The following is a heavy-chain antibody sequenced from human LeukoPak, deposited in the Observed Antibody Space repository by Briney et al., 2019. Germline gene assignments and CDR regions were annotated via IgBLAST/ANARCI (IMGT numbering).Heavy chain of an antibody. D-gene: IGHD3-3*01. CDR3: AKGGYYSGDYSFDY. Sequence: GGSLRLSCAASGFTFSSYAMSWVRQAPGKGLEWVSGISGSGGNTYYADSVMGRFTISRDNSKNTLYLQMNSLRTEDTALYYCAKGGYYSGDYSFDYWGQGTLVTVSS. V-gene: IGHV3-23*01. J-gene: IGHJ4*02. CDR2: ISGSGGNT. CDR1: GFTFSSYA.